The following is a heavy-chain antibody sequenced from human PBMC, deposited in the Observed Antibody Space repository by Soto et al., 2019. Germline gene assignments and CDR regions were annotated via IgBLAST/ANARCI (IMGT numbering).Heavy chain of an antibody. D-gene: IGHD3-3*01. CDR2: IWYDGSNK. CDR3: ARDGILEWSMANYYYYYGMDV. V-gene: IGHV3-33*01. J-gene: IGHJ6*02. Sequence: PGGSLRLSCAASGFTFSSYGMHWVRQAPGKGLEWVAVIWYDGSNKYYADSVKGRFTISRDNSKNTLYLQMNSLRAEDTAVYYCARDGILEWSMANYYYYYGMDVWGQGTTVTVSS. CDR1: GFTFSSYG.